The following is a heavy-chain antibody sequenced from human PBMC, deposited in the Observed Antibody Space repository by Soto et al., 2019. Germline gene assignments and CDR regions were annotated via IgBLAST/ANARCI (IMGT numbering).Heavy chain of an antibody. CDR3: ARGRSPWDSVYYYGXDV. Sequence: PGGSLILSCAASGFTFIDYYMSWIRQAPGKGLEWISYISSSGSTIYYADSVKGRFTISRDNAKNSLYLQMNSLRAEDTAVYYCARGRSPWDSVYYYGXDVWGQGTTVTVSS. CDR2: ISSSGSTI. V-gene: IGHV3-11*01. D-gene: IGHD2-15*01. J-gene: IGHJ6*02. CDR1: GFTFIDYY.